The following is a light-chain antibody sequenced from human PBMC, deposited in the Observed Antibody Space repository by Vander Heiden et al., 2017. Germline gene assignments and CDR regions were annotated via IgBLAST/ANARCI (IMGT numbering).Light chain of an antibody. CDR2: DAS. CDR3: QQRSNWPYT. CDR1: QSVSSY. Sequence: EIVLTQSPATLSLSPGERATLSCRASQSVSSYLAWYQQKPGQAPRLLIYDASNRATGIPARFSGSGSGTDFTLTISSREPEDFAVSYCQQRSNWPYTFGQGTKMXIK. J-gene: IGKJ2*01. V-gene: IGKV3-11*01.